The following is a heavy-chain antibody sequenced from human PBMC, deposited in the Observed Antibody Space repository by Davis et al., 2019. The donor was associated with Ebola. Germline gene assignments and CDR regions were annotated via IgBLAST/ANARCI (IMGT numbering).Heavy chain of an antibody. J-gene: IGHJ4*02. CDR2: ISAYNGNT. CDR3: ARSVTMIVVVTHFDY. V-gene: IGHV1-18*01. CDR1: GYTFTSYS. D-gene: IGHD3-22*01. Sequence: GESLKISCKASGYTFTSYSISWVRQAPGQGLEWMGWISAYNGNTNYAQKLQGRVTMTTDTSTSTAYMELRSLRSDDTAVYYCARSVTMIVVVTHFDYWGQGTLVTVSS.